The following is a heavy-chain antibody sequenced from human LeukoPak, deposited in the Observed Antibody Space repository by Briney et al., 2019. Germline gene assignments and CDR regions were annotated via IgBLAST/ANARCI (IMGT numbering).Heavy chain of an antibody. CDR2: IFHSGST. J-gene: IGHJ3*02. CDR3: ARERIRGAFDI. Sequence: PSETLSLTSAVSGGSISSGGSSWSWIRQPPGKGLEWIGYIFHSGSTYFNPSIKSRVTISIDRSKNQLSLRLSSVTAADTAVYFCARERIRGAFDIWGQGTMVTVSS. V-gene: IGHV4-30-2*01. CDR1: GGSISSGGSS.